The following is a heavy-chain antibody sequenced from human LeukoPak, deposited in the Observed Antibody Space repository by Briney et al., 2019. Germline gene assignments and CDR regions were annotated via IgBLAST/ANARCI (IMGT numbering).Heavy chain of an antibody. V-gene: IGHV4-34*01. CDR2: LNHSGST. CDR1: GGSFSGYY. J-gene: IGHJ4*02. D-gene: IGHD3-22*01. Sequence: SETLSLTCAVYGGSFSGYYWSWICQCPGKGLEWIGELNHSGSTNYNPSLKSRVTISVDTSKNQFSLKLSSVTAADTAVYYCASGRTYYYDSSGYYPPFDYWGQGTLVTVSS. CDR3: ASGRTYYYDSSGYYPPFDY.